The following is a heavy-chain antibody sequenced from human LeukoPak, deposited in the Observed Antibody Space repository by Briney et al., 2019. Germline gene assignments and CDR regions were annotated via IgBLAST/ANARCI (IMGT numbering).Heavy chain of an antibody. J-gene: IGHJ4*02. CDR3: ATLVNYAVVVDY. D-gene: IGHD2-21*01. CDR2: ISSSSSTI. Sequence: PGGSLRLSCAASGITFSSYGMSWARQAPGKGLEWVSYISSSSSTIYYADSVKGRFTISRDNAKNSLYLQMNSLRAEDTAVYYCATLVNYAVVVDYWGQGTLVTVSS. V-gene: IGHV3-48*01. CDR1: GITFSSYG.